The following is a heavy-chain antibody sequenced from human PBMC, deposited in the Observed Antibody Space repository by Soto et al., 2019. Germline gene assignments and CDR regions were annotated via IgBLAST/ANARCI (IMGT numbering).Heavy chain of an antibody. CDR2: IYYSGST. CDR3: ARIPVDTYMINWFDP. D-gene: IGHD5-18*01. V-gene: IGHV4-61*08. CDR1: GGSVSSGDYY. Sequence: PSETLCVTCSVPGGSVSSGDYYWSWIRQPPGKGLEWIGYIYYSGSTNYNPSLKSRVSISLDTSKNQFSLRLTSVTAADTAVYYCARIPVDTYMINWFDPWGQGTLVTVSS. J-gene: IGHJ5*02.